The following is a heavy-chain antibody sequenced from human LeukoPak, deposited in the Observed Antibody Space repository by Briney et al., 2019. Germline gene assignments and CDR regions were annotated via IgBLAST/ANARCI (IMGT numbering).Heavy chain of an antibody. V-gene: IGHV3-23*01. CDR1: GFTFNNYA. J-gene: IGHJ3*02. CDR3: AKGGVSSVYHAFDI. Sequence: GGSLRLSCAASGFTFNNYAMTWVRQAPGKGLEWVSAITASGTTTYYADSVKGRFTLSRDNSKNTLYLQMNSLRVEDTAVYYCAKGGVSSVYHAFDIWGQGTMVTVSS. D-gene: IGHD2-8*01. CDR2: ITASGTTT.